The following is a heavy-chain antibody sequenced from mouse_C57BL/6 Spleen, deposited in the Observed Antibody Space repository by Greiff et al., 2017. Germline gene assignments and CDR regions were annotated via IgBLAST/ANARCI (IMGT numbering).Heavy chain of an antibody. V-gene: IGHV5-16*01. CDR1: GFTFSDYY. D-gene: IGHD2-3*01. CDR3: AREGDGYLFAY. Sequence: EVQRVESEGGLVQPGSSMKLSCTASGFTFSDYYMAWVRQVPEKGLEWVANINYDGSSTYYLDSLKSRFIISRDNAKNILYLQMSSLKSEDTATYYCAREGDGYLFAYWGQGTLVTVSA. J-gene: IGHJ3*01. CDR2: INYDGSST.